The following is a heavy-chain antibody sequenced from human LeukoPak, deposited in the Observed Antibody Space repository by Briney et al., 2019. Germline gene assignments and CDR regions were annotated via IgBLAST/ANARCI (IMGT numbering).Heavy chain of an antibody. V-gene: IGHV4-59*12. CDR3: ARGRRIRKQWLVLNWFDP. Sequence: PSETLSLTCTVSGGSISSYHWSWIRQPPGKGLESIGYIYSSGSTHYNPSLKSRVTISVDTSKNQFSLKLSSVTAADTAVYYCARGRRIRKQWLVLNWFDPWGQGTLVTVSS. CDR1: GGSISSYH. J-gene: IGHJ5*02. CDR2: IYSSGST. D-gene: IGHD6-19*01.